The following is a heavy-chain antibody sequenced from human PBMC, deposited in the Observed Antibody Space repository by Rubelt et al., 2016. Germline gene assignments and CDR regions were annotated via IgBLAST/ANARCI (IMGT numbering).Heavy chain of an antibody. J-gene: IGHJ4*02. D-gene: IGHD6-13*01. CDR2: IYYSGST. V-gene: IGHV4-31*02. Sequence: GLEWIGYIYYSGSTYYNPSLKSRVTISVDTSKNQFSLKLSSVTAADTAVYYCARDSWDIAAAHYFDYWGQGTLVTVSS. CDR3: ARDSWDIAAAHYFDY.